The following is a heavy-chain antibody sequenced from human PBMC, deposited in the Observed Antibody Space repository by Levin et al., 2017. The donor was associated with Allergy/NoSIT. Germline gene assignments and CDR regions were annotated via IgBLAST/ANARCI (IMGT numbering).Heavy chain of an antibody. CDR3: ARGIAAGHYFDY. J-gene: IGHJ4*02. CDR2: INHSGST. Sequence: SETLSLTCAVYGGSFSGYYWSWIRQPPGKGLEWIGEINHSGSTNYNPSLKSRVTISVDTSKNQFSLKLSSVTAADTAVYYCARGIAAGHYFDYWGQGTLVTVSS. CDR1: GGSFSGYY. V-gene: IGHV4-34*01. D-gene: IGHD6-13*01.